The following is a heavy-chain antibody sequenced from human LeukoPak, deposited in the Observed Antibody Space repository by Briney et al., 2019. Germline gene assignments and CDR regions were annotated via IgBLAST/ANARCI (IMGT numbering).Heavy chain of an antibody. V-gene: IGHV4-59*01. CDR3: AREGTAMVTDY. D-gene: IGHD5-18*01. CDR1: GDSISSYY. CDR2: IYYSGST. J-gene: IGHJ4*02. Sequence: PSENLSLTCTVSGDSISSYYWSWIRQPPGKGLEWIGYIYYSGSTNYNPSLKSRVTISVDTSKNQFSLKLSSVTAADTAVYYCAREGTAMVTDYWGQGTLVTVSS.